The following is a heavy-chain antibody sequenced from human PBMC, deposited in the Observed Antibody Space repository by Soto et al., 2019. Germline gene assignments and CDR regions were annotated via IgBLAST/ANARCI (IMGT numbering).Heavy chain of an antibody. CDR2: FDPEDGET. D-gene: IGHD1-26*01. J-gene: IGHJ4*02. CDR3: ETEDQWGGGFDY. Sequence: ASVKVSCKVSGYTLTELSMHWVRQAPGKGLEWMGGFDPEDGETIYAQKFQGRVTMTEDTSTDTAYMELSSLRSEDTAVYYCETEDQWGGGFDYGGQGTLVTVSS. CDR1: GYTLTELS. V-gene: IGHV1-24*01.